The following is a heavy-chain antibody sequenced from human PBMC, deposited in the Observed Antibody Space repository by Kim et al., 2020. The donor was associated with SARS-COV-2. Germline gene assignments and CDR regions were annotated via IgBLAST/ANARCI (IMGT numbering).Heavy chain of an antibody. CDR1: GYSISSGYY. Sequence: SETLSLTCTVSGYSISSGYYWGWIRQPPGKGLEWIGSIYHSGSTYYNPSLKSRVTISVDTSKNQFSLKLSSVTAADTAVYYCARDIGGSRPFGYWGQGTLVTVSA. CDR3: ARDIGGSRPFGY. CDR2: IYHSGST. J-gene: IGHJ4*02. V-gene: IGHV4-38-2*02. D-gene: IGHD2-15*01.